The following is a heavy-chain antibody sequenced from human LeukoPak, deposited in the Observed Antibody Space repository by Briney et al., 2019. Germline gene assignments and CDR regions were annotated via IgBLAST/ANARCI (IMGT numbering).Heavy chain of an antibody. J-gene: IGHJ6*03. CDR1: GYSISSGYY. V-gene: IGHV4-38-2*02. CDR3: ARAILGSSWYRYYYYMDV. CDR2: IYHSGST. Sequence: PSETLSLTCTVSGYSISSGYYWGWIRQPPGKGLEWIGSIYHSGSTYYNPSLKSRVTISVDTSKNQFSLKLSSVTAADTAVYYCARAILGSSWYRYYYYMDVWGKGTAVTVSS. D-gene: IGHD6-13*01.